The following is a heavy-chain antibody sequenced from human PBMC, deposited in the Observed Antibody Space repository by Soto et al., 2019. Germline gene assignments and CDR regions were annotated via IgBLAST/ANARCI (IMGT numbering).Heavy chain of an antibody. CDR3: ARGGIQLSYAFDY. J-gene: IGHJ4*02. CDR1: GTSVSNYY. V-gene: IGHV4-4*07. CDR2: IYTSGST. Sequence: SETLSLTCSVSGTSVSNYYWSWIRQPAGKGLEHIGRIYTSGSTSYNPPLKSRVTMSMDTSQTQIYLNLTSVTAADTAVYYCARGGIQLSYAFDYWGQGILVTVSS. D-gene: IGHD5-18*01.